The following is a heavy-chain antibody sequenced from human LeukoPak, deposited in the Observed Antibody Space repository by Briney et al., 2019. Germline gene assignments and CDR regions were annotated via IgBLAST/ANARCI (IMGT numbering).Heavy chain of an antibody. J-gene: IGHJ4*02. D-gene: IGHD5-24*01. CDR1: KYTSTSYD. V-gene: IGHV1-8*01. CDR2: MSPNSGNI. CDR3: AREQREMATIFPFDY. Sequence: GASVKVSCRASKYTSTSYDINWVRQATGQGLEWMGWMSPNSGNIGYAQKFQGRVTMTRNTSISTAYLELSSLRSEDTAVYYCAREQREMATIFPFDYWGQGTLVTVSS.